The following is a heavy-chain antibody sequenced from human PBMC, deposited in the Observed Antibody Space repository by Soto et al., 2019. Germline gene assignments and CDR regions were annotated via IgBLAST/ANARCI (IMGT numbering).Heavy chain of an antibody. J-gene: IGHJ6*02. D-gene: IGHD2-2*01. CDR2: IIPIPGTA. V-gene: IGHV1-69*01. Sequence: QVQLVQSGAEVKKPGSSVKVSCKASGGTFGSYAISWVRQAPGQGREWMGGIIPIPGTANDAQKFQGRVTIAADESTSTAYMELSSLRSEDTAVYYCARSQGSSTSLEIYYYYYYGMDVWGQGTTVTVSS. CDR1: GGTFGSYA. CDR3: ARSQGSSTSLEIYYYYYYGMDV.